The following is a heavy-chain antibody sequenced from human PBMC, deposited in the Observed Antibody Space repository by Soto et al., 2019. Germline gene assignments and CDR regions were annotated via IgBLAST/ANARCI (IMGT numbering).Heavy chain of an antibody. CDR3: AKDRLAGNFDY. J-gene: IGHJ4*02. Sequence: EVQVLDSGGGLVQPGGSLRLSCAASGFTFNNYAMNWVRQPPGKGLEWVATISATGGSTYYADSVKGRFTISRDNSKNTLYLRMNGLRVEDTAVYYCAKDRLAGNFDYWGQGAQVTVSS. V-gene: IGHV3-23*01. CDR1: GFTFNNYA. CDR2: ISATGGST.